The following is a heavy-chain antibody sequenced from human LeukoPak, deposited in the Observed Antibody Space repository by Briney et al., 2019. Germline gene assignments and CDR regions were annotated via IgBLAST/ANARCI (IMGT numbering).Heavy chain of an antibody. J-gene: IGHJ5*02. D-gene: IGHD2-2*01. CDR1: GGSISSYY. CDR2: IYYSGST. Sequence: SETLSLTCTVSGGSISSYYWSWIRQPPGKGLEWIGYIYYSGSTNYNPSLKSRVTISVDTSKNQFSLKLSSMTAADTAVYYCARLFCSSTSCYVHNWFDPWGQGTLVTVSS. CDR3: ARLFCSSTSCYVHNWFDP. V-gene: IGHV4-59*08.